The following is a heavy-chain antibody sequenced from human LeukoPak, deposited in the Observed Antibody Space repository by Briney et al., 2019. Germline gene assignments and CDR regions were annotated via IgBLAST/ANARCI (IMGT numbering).Heavy chain of an antibody. CDR3: AGLDGAAAGFDY. D-gene: IGHD6-13*01. J-gene: IGHJ4*02. Sequence: PSETLSLTCAVYGGSFSGYYWSWLRHPPGKGMKWIGEINHSGSTNYNPCLKSRVTISVDTSKNQFSLKLSSVTAADTAVYYCAGLDGAAAGFDYWGQGTLVTVSS. CDR2: INHSGST. V-gene: IGHV4-34*01. CDR1: GGSFSGYY.